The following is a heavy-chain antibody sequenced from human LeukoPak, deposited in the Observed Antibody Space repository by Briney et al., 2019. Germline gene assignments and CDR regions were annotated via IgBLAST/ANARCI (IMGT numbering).Heavy chain of an antibody. CDR3: ARGPGGRSGYHPLEDYYYYYYMDV. CDR1: GGTFSRYG. Sequence: SVKVSCKASGGTFSRYGISWVRQAPGQGLEWMGGIIPIFDTAHYAQKFQGRVTMTTDTSTSTAYMELKSLRSDDTAVYYCARGPGGRSGYHPLEDYYYYYYMDVWGKGTKVTVSS. V-gene: IGHV1-69*05. J-gene: IGHJ6*03. D-gene: IGHD3-22*01. CDR2: IIPIFDTA.